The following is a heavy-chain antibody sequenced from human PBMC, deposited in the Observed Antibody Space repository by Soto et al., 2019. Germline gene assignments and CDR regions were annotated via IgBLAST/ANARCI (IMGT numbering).Heavy chain of an antibody. CDR2: IWFYGSNK. D-gene: IGHD2-21*02. J-gene: IGHJ5*02. CDR3: ARAATVVTPYNWFDP. CDR1: GFTFSTYA. Sequence: QVQLVESGGGVVQPGRSLRLSCAASGFTFSTYAMHWVRQAPGKGLDWVAIIWFYGSNKFYADSVKGLFTISRDNSKNKLYLQRNSLRAEDTAVYYCARAATVVTPYNWFDPWGQGTLVTVSS. V-gene: IGHV3-33*01.